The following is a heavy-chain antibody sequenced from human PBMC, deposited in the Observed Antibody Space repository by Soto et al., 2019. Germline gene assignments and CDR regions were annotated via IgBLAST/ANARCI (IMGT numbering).Heavy chain of an antibody. J-gene: IGHJ6*02. CDR2: IIPIFGTA. V-gene: IGHV1-69*01. CDR3: AREEDMVRGRLYGMDV. CDR1: GGTFSSYA. Sequence: QVQLVQSGAEVKKPGSSVKVSCKASGGTFSSYAISWVRQAPGQGLEWMGGIIPIFGTANYAQKFQVRVTITADESTRTAYMELSSLRAEDTAVYYCAREEDMVRGRLYGMDVWGQGTTVTVSS. D-gene: IGHD3-10*01.